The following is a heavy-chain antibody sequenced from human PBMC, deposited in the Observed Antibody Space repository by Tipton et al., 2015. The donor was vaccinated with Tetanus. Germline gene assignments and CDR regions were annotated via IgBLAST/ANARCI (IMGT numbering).Heavy chain of an antibody. CDR1: GGSISSYY. D-gene: IGHD6-13*01. J-gene: IGHJ4*02. V-gene: IGHV4-59*01. Sequence: GLVKPSETLSLTCTVSGGSISSYYWSWIRQPPGKGLEWIGYIYYSGSTNYNPSLKSRVTISVDTSKNQFSLKLSSVTAADTAGYYWARGGIAAAGGGLDYWGQGTLVTVSS. CDR3: ARGGIAAAGGGLDY. CDR2: IYYSGST.